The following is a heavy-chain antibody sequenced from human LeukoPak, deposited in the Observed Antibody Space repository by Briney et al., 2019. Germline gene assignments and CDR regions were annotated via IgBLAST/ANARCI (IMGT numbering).Heavy chain of an antibody. J-gene: IGHJ4*02. V-gene: IGHV3-23*01. CDR3: AKRGLRKYYYDSSGYYHPYFDY. CDR1: RFTFSSYA. Sequence: GGSLRLSCAPSRFTFSSYAMSWVRHAPGEGLEWVSAITGSGGSTYYADSGTGRFTISRNNPRSTLYLQMSSLRAEDTAVYYCAKRGLRKYYYDSSGYYHPYFDYWGQGTLVTVSS. CDR2: ITGSGGST. D-gene: IGHD3-22*01.